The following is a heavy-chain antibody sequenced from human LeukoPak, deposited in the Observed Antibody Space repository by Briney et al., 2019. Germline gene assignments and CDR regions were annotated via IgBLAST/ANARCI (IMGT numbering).Heavy chain of an antibody. V-gene: IGHV4-4*07. CDR1: DGSISSYS. Sequence: WETLSLTCTVSDGSISSYSWSWIRQPAGKGLEWIGHIYTSGSTNYNPSLKSRVTISVDTSKNQFSLKLSSVTAADTAVYYCARVGLGAYYYDSSGYRHNWFDPWGQGTLVTVSS. CDR2: IYTSGST. D-gene: IGHD3-22*01. CDR3: ARVGLGAYYYDSSGYRHNWFDP. J-gene: IGHJ5*02.